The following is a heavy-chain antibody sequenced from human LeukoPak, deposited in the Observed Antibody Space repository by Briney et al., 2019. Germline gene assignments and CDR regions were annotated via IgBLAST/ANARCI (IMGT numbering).Heavy chain of an antibody. J-gene: IGHJ2*01. CDR2: INPNSGGT. CDR3: ARDRGYSYSDIWYFDL. D-gene: IGHD5-18*01. Sequence: ASVKVSCKASGYTFTGYYMHWVRQAPGQGLEWMGWINPNSGGTNYAQKLQGRVTMTRDTSISTAYMELSRLRSDDTAVYYCARDRGYSYSDIWYFDLWGRGTLVTVSS. CDR1: GYTFTGYY. V-gene: IGHV1-2*02.